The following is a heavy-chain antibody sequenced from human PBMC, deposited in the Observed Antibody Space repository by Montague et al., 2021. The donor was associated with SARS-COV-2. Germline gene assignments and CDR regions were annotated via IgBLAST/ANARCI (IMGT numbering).Heavy chain of an antibody. D-gene: IGHD5-24*01. V-gene: IGHV4-59*01. CDR3: ARQSRDGYNFDARDHTGFDY. J-gene: IGHJ4*02. Sequence: SETLSLTCTVSGGSISSYYCCWIRQPPGKGLEWMGYINYSGSTNYNPSLKSRVTISVDTSKNQFSLKLSSVTAAATAVYYCARQSRDGYNFDARDHTGFDYWGQGTLVTVSS. CDR2: INYSGST. CDR1: GGSISSYY.